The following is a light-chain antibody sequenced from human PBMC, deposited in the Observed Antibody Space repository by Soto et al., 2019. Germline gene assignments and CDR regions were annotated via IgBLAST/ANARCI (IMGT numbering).Light chain of an antibody. CDR1: QGIRTD. CDR2: GAS. J-gene: IGKJ1*01. CDR3: QQSYSTPCT. V-gene: IGKV1-6*01. Sequence: AVQLTQSPSSLSASVGDRFTITCRASQGIRTDLGWYQQSPGKAPKVLIVGASTLQSGVPSRFSGSGSGTDFTLTISSLQPEDFATYYCQQSYSTPCTFGQGTKVDIK.